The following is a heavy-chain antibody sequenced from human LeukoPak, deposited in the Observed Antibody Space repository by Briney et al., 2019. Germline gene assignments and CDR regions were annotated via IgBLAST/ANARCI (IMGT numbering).Heavy chain of an antibody. J-gene: IGHJ6*02. CDR2: INPNRGGT. D-gene: IGHD6-13*01. V-gene: IGHV1-2*02. CDR1: GYTFTVDY. CDR3: ARGRIAAAGFYYYYYGMDV. Sequence: APVRVSRKASGYTFTVDYVHRVRQAPGQGSEWMGWINPNRGGTNYAQKFQGRVTMTRDTSISTAYMELSRLRSDDTAVYYCARGRIAAAGFYYYYYGMDVWGQGTTVTVSS.